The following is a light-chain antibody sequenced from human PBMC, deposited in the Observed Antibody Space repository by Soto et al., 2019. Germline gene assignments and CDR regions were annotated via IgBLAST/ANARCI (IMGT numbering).Light chain of an antibody. CDR2: EVA. Sequence: QSALTQPASVSGSPGQSITISCTGTSSDVGSYDLVSWYQQRPGRAPRLMIFEVAKRLSGISTRFSGSKSGNTASLTISGLQAVDEADYFCCSYTSTNTLVFGGGTKLTVL. V-gene: IGLV2-23*02. J-gene: IGLJ2*01. CDR3: CSYTSTNTLV. CDR1: SSDVGSYDL.